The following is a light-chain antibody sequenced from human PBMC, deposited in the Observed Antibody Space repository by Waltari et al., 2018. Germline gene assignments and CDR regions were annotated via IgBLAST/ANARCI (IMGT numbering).Light chain of an antibody. CDR1: QCISNW. CDR2: RAS. J-gene: IGKJ4*01. V-gene: IGKV1-5*03. Sequence: CRAGQCISNWLALHQDKPWKSPKLLIYRASTLESGVPSRFSGSGSGTEFTLTISSLQPDDFATDYCQQYNSYSLLTFGGGTKVEIK. CDR3: QQYNSYSLLT.